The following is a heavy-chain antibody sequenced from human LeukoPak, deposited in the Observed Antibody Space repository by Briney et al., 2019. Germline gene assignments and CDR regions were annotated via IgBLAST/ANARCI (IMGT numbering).Heavy chain of an antibody. CDR2: ISGSGHST. CDR3: AKDWVYSANGHTFDI. CDR1: GFTFTSYA. V-gene: IGHV3-23*01. J-gene: IGHJ3*02. D-gene: IGHD4-11*01. Sequence: GGSLRLSCAVSGFTFTSYAMTWVRQAPGKGLEWVSDISGSGHSTNYADSVKGRFTISRDNSKNTLYLQLNSLRAEDTAVYYCAKDWVYSANGHTFDIWGQGTMVTVSS.